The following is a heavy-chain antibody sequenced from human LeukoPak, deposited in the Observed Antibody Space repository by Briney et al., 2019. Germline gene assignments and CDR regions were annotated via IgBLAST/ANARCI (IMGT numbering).Heavy chain of an antibody. CDR2: IYYSGST. J-gene: IGHJ4*02. V-gene: IGHV4-31*03. Sequence: PSETLSLTCTVSGGSISSGAYYWSWIRQHPGKGLEWIGYIYYSGSTYYNPSLKSRVTISVDTSKNQFSLKLNSATAADTAVYYCARDVGFCSGGSCYSLNYFDYWGQGTLVTVSS. D-gene: IGHD2-15*01. CDR1: GGSISSGAYY. CDR3: ARDVGFCSGGSCYSLNYFDY.